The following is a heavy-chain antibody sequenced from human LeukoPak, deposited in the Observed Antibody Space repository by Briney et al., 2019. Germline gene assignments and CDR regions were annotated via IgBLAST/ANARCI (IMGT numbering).Heavy chain of an antibody. CDR1: SGSISTSNYY. CDR3: ARNYYDRSGYYRALDY. Sequence: SSETLSLTCTVSSGSISTSNYYWGWVRQPPGKALEWIGNIFYSGSTYYSPSLKSRVTISLDTSRNQFSLKLNSVTAADTAVYYCARNYYDRSGYYRALDYWGQGTLVTVSS. J-gene: IGHJ4*02. V-gene: IGHV4-39*07. D-gene: IGHD3-22*01. CDR2: IFYSGST.